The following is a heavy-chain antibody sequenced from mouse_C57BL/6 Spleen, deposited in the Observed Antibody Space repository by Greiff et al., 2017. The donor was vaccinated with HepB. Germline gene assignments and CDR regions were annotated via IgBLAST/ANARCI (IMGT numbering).Heavy chain of an antibody. Sequence: EVQLQQSVAELVRPGASVKLSCTASGFNIKNTYMHWVKQRPEQGLEWIGRIDPANGNTKYAPKFQVMATITADTSSNTAYLQLSSLTFEETAIYYSARTPYDKEYWYFDVWGTGTTVTVSS. V-gene: IGHV14-3*01. D-gene: IGHD2-3*01. CDR2: IDPANGNT. CDR3: ARTPYDKEYWYFDV. J-gene: IGHJ1*03. CDR1: GFNIKNTY.